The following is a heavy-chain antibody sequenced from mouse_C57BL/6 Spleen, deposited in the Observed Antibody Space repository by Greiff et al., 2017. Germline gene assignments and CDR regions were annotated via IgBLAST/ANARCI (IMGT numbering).Heavy chain of an antibody. CDR3: AILDYAMDY. V-gene: IGHV1-59*01. Sequence: QVQLQQPGAELVRPGTSVKLSCKASGYTFTSYWMHWVKQRPGQGLEWIGVIDPSDSYTNYNQKFKGKATLTVDTSSSTAYMQLSSLTSEDSAVYYCAILDYAMDYWGQGTSVTVSS. J-gene: IGHJ4*01. CDR2: IDPSDSYT. CDR1: GYTFTSYW.